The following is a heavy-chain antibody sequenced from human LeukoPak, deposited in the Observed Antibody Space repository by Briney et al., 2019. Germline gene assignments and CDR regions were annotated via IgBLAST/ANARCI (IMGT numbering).Heavy chain of an antibody. Sequence: GGSLRLSCAASGFTFSSYGMHWVRQAPGKGLEWVAIISYDGSNEYYADSVKGRFTISRDNAKNSLYLQMNGLRAEDTAVYYCARDLYRIVVVPHYFDYWGQGTLVTVSS. CDR1: GFTFSSYG. J-gene: IGHJ4*02. V-gene: IGHV3-30*03. CDR2: ISYDGSNE. D-gene: IGHD3-22*01. CDR3: ARDLYRIVVVPHYFDY.